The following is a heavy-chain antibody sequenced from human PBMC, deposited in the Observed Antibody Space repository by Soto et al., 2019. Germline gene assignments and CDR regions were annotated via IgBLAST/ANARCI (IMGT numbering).Heavy chain of an antibody. CDR1: GFTFTTYG. CDR2: ISYDGSEE. D-gene: IGHD6-19*01. J-gene: IGHJ4*02. Sequence: QEQLVESGGGVVQPGRSLRLSCAASGFTFTTYGMHWVRQARGKGLEWVAGISYDGSEEDYADSVRGRFTISRDNSKHTLVLQMIILKADDSAIYYCAKEHSGLYSRHYFDSWGQGTLVTVSS. V-gene: IGHV3-30*18. CDR3: AKEHSGLYSRHYFDS.